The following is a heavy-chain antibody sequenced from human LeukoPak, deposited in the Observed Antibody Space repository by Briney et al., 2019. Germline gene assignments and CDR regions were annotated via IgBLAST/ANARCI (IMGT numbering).Heavy chain of an antibody. J-gene: IGHJ6*02. CDR3: ARGQGANYYYYGMDV. CDR1: GGSISGSSYY. D-gene: IGHD1-26*01. CDR2: IYYSGST. V-gene: IGHV4-61*01. Sequence: KPSETLSLTCTVSGGSISGSSYYWSWIRQPPGKGLEWIGYIYYSGSTNYNPSLKSRVTISVDTSKNQFSLKLSSVTAADTAVYYCARGQGANYYYYGMDVWGQGTTVTVSS.